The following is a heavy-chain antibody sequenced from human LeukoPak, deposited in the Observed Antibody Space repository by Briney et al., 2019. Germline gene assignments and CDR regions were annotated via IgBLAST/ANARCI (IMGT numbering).Heavy chain of an antibody. CDR2: IYYSGST. Sequence: SETLSLTCTVPSASISSSPYYWGWIRQSPGKGLEWIGSIYYSGSTYYNPSLKSRVTISVDTSKNQFSLKLSSVTAADTAVYYCATYLWFGELPFDYWGQGTLVTVSS. CDR1: SASISSSPYY. D-gene: IGHD3-10*01. V-gene: IGHV4-39*01. CDR3: ATYLWFGELPFDY. J-gene: IGHJ4*02.